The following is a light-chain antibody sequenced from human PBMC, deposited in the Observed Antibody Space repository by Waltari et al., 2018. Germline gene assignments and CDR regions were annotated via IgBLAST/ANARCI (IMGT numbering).Light chain of an antibody. Sequence: SGGASQSDSGYLAWYPQRPGQAPRLLSYDASNRATCIPARFSGSGSGTDFTLTISSLEPEDFAVYYCQQRSNWPRTFGQGTKVEIK. V-gene: IGKV3-11*01. CDR2: DAS. CDR1: QSDSGY. J-gene: IGKJ1*01. CDR3: QQRSNWPRT.